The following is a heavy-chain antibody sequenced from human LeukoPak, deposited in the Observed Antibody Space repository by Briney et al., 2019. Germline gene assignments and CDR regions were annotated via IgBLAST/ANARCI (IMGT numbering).Heavy chain of an antibody. J-gene: IGHJ3*02. CDR3: ARLGGSSVSDAFDI. CDR2: ISSSSSYI. Sequence: GGSLRLSCAASGFTFSSYSMNWVRQAPGKGLEWVSSISSSSSYIYYADSVKGRFTISRDNAKNSLYLQMNSLRAEDTAVYYCARLGGSSVSDAFDIWGQGTMVTVSS. D-gene: IGHD6-25*01. V-gene: IGHV3-21*01. CDR1: GFTFSSYS.